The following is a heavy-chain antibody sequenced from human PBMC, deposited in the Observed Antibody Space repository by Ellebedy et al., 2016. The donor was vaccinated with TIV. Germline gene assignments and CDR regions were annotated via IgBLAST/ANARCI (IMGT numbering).Heavy chain of an antibody. J-gene: IGHJ4*02. CDR2: IIPIFGTV. Sequence: SVKVSCKASGGTFSSYAINWVRQAPGQGLEWMGGIIPIFGTVNYAQKFQGRVTITADESTSTASMELSSLRSGDTAVYYCARVASGIQLPGSFDYWGQGTLVTVSS. D-gene: IGHD5-18*01. V-gene: IGHV1-69*13. CDR1: GGTFSSYA. CDR3: ARVASGIQLPGSFDY.